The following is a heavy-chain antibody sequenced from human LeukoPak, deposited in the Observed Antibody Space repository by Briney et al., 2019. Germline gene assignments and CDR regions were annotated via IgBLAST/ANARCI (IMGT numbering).Heavy chain of an antibody. CDR3: ARRVILWFGGPYYFDY. Sequence: SETLSLTCAVYGGSFSGYYWSWIRQPPGKGLEWIGEINHSGSTNYNPSLKSRVTISVDTSKNQFSLKLSSVTAADTAVYYCARRVILWFGGPYYFDYWGQGTLVTVSS. D-gene: IGHD3-10*01. V-gene: IGHV4-34*01. CDR2: INHSGST. J-gene: IGHJ4*02. CDR1: GGSFSGYY.